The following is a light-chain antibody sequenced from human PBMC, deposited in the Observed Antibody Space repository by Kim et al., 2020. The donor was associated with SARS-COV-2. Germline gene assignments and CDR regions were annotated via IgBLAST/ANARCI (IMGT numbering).Light chain of an antibody. V-gene: IGKV2-30*02. J-gene: IGKJ4*01. CDR1: QSLVHSDGNTY. CDR3: MQSTQWPGT. Sequence: PASISCRCSQSLVHSDGNTYLSWFQQRPGQSPRRLIYTASNRDSGVPDRFSGSGSGTDFTLKISRVEAEDVGVYYCMQSTQWPGTFGGGTKVDIK. CDR2: TAS.